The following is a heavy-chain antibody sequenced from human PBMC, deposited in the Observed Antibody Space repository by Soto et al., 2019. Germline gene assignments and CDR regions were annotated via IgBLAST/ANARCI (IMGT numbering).Heavy chain of an antibody. V-gene: IGHV4-30-2*01. CDR2: IYHSGST. CDR1: VGSISSGGYS. CDR3: AGAGDSSCPVAWGY. Sequence: PSETLSLSCAVSVGSISSGGYSWSWIQQPPGKGLEWIGYIYHSGSTYYNPSLKSRVTISVDRSKNQFSLKLSSVTAADTAVYYCAGAGDSSCPVAWGYWGQGPLVTVS. J-gene: IGHJ4*02. D-gene: IGHD6-19*01.